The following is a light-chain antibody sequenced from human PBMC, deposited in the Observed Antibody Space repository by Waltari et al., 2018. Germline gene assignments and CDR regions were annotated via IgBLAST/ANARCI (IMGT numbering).Light chain of an antibody. Sequence: VLTQSPGTLSLSPGERATLSCRASQSLTKRYLAWYQQKPGQAPSLLIYGASSRAAGIPDRFSGSGSGKDFTLTISRLEPEDFAVYYCQQYGSSVLYTFGQGTKLEIK. J-gene: IGKJ2*01. CDR3: QQYGSSVLYT. V-gene: IGKV3-20*01. CDR2: GAS. CDR1: QSLTKRY.